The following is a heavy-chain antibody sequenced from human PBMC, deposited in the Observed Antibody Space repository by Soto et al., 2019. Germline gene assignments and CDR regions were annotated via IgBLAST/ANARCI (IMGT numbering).Heavy chain of an antibody. CDR2: ISYDGTKK. Sequence: QVQLVESGGGVVQPGRSLRLSCAASGFTFSSYAMHWVRQAPGKGLEWVAVISYDGTKKYYADSVKGRFTISRDNSKNTLYLQMSSLRAEDTAVYYCAKGDDSSAYYPYCFDYWGQGMLVTVSS. V-gene: IGHV3-30*18. J-gene: IGHJ4*02. D-gene: IGHD3-22*01. CDR3: AKGDDSSAYYPYCFDY. CDR1: GFTFSSYA.